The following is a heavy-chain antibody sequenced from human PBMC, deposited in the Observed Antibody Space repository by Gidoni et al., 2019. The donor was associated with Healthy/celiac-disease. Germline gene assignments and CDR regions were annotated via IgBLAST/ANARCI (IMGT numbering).Heavy chain of an antibody. CDR3: ARGFFGVVMWYYGMGV. J-gene: IGHJ6*02. Sequence: VQLVESVGCLIQPGGSLCLSCSPPRFTVSSNYMSWVRQAPGKGLAWVSVINIGGSTYYADSVKGRFTISRDNSKNTLYLQMNSLRAEDTAVYYCARGFFGVVMWYYGMGVWGQVTTVTVSS. D-gene: IGHD3-3*01. CDR1: RFTVSSNY. V-gene: IGHV3-53*01. CDR2: INIGGST.